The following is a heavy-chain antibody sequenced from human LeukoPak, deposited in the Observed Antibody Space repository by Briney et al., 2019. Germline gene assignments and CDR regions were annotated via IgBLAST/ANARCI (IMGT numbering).Heavy chain of an antibody. D-gene: IGHD3-22*01. V-gene: IGHV3-30*04. CDR2: ISYDGSNK. CDR1: GFTFSSYA. Sequence: GGSLRLSCAASGFTFSSYAMHWVRQAPGKGLEWVAVISYDGSNKYYADSVKGRLTISRDNSKNTLYLQMNSLRAEDTAVYYCASSGYGYAFDIRGQGTMVTVSS. J-gene: IGHJ3*02. CDR3: ASSGYGYAFDI.